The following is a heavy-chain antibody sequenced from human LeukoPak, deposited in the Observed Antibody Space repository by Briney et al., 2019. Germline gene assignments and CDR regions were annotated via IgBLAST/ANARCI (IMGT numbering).Heavy chain of an antibody. CDR1: GFTVSSNY. CDR3: ARDRYSYGSYFDY. D-gene: IGHD5-18*01. CDR2: IYSGGST. V-gene: IGHV3-66*01. Sequence: GGSLRLSCAASGFTVSSNYMSWVRQAPGKGLEWVSVIYSGGSTYYADSVKGRFTISRDNSKNTLYLQMNSLRAEDTAVYYCARDRYSYGSYFDYWGQGTLVTVPS. J-gene: IGHJ4*02.